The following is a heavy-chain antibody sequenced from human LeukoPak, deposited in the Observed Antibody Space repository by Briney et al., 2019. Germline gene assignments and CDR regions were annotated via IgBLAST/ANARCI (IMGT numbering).Heavy chain of an antibody. CDR2: IYSGGST. J-gene: IGHJ4*02. D-gene: IGHD3-10*01. CDR3: ARLWFGESVDY. Sequence: GGSLRLSCAASGFTVSSNYMSWVRQAPGKGLEWVSVIYSGGSTYYADSVKGRFTISRDSSKNTLYLQMNSLRAEDTAVYYCARLWFGESVDYWGQGTLVTVSS. CDR1: GFTVSSNY. V-gene: IGHV3-53*01.